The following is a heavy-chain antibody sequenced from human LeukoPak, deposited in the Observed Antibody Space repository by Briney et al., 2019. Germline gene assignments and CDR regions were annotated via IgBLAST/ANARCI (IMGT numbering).Heavy chain of an antibody. V-gene: IGHV3-30*18. J-gene: IGHJ3*02. CDR1: GFTFSTYA. CDR2: ISYDGTNK. D-gene: IGHD3-22*01. Sequence: GGSLRLSCAASGFTFSTYAMHWVRQAPGTGLEWVAVISYDGTNKYYADSLKGRFTISRDNSKNTLYLQVNSLRPEDTALYYCAKDCYDSSANGAFDIWGHGTMVTVSS. CDR3: AKDCYDSSANGAFDI.